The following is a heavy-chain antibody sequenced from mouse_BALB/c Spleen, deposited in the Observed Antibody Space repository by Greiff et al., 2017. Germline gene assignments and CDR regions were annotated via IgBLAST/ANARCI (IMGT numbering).Heavy chain of an antibody. D-gene: IGHD2-3*01. CDR2: IDPSDSYT. CDR3: ARSYDGYFWFAY. J-gene: IGHJ3*01. V-gene: IGHV1-69*02. CDR1: GYTFTSYW. Sequence: VQLQQPGAELVKPGASVKLSCKASGYTFTSYWMHWVKQRPGQGLEWIGEIDPSDSYTNYNQKFKGKATLTVDKSSSTAYMQLSSLTSEDSAVYYCARSYDGYFWFAYWGQGTLVTVSA.